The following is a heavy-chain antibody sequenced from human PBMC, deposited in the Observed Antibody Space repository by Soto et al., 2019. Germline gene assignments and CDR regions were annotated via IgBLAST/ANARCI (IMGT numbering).Heavy chain of an antibody. Sequence: PGGSLRLSCAASGFTFSSYGVHWVRQAPGKGLEWVAVIWYDGSNKYYADSVKGRFTISRDNSKNTLYLQMNSLRAEDTAVYYCARDLYGGLYYFDYWGQGTLVTVSS. CDR1: GFTFSSYG. D-gene: IGHD5-12*01. CDR3: ARDLYGGLYYFDY. J-gene: IGHJ4*02. CDR2: IWYDGSNK. V-gene: IGHV3-33*01.